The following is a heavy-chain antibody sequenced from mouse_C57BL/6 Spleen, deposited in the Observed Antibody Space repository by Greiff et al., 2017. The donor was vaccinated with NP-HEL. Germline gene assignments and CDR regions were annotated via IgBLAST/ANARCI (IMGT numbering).Heavy chain of an antibody. J-gene: IGHJ4*01. CDR1: GYAFSSSW. V-gene: IGHV1-82*01. CDR2: IYPGDGDT. CDR3: ARDSIYAMDY. Sequence: VQLQQSGPELVKPGASVKISCKASGYAFSSSWMNWVKQRPGKGLEWIGRIYPGDGDTNYNGKFKGKATLTADKSSSTAYMQLSSLTSEDSAVYFWARDSIYAMDYWGQGTSVTVSS.